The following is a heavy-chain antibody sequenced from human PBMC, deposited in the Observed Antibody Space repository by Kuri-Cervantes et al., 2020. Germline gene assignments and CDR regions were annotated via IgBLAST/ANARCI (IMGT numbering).Heavy chain of an antibody. J-gene: IGHJ5*02. CDR2: IYHGGSS. CDR1: GDSITSDTYY. D-gene: IGHD3-22*01. Sequence: GSLRLSCTVSGDSITSDTYYWAWIRQPPGKGLEWIGSIYHGGSSYYNPSLKSRVTMSIDKSKNQFSLKLISVTAADTAVYYCARDLGGSGYFWFDPWGQGTLVTVSS. CDR3: ARDLGGSGYFWFDP. V-gene: IGHV4-39*07.